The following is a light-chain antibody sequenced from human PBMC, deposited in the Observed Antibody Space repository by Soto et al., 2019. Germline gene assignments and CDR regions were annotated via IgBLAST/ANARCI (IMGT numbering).Light chain of an antibody. CDR3: SSYAGSNVI. CDR1: SSDVGGYNY. J-gene: IGLJ2*01. Sequence: QSALTQPPSASGSPGQSVTISCTGTSSDVGGYNYVSWYQQCSGKAPKLMIYEVSKRPSGVPDRFSGSKSSNTASLTVSGLQAEDEADYYCSSYAGSNVIFGGGTKLTVL. CDR2: EVS. V-gene: IGLV2-8*01.